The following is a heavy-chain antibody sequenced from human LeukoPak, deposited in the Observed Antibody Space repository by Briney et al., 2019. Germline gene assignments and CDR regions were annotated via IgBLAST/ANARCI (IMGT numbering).Heavy chain of an antibody. CDR2: TRYDGGNE. CDR3: ARVLHKRNYDSTTYYGY. CDR1: GFTFSSYG. V-gene: IGHV3-30*02. J-gene: IGHJ4*02. Sequence: GGSLRLSCAASGFTFSSYGMHWVRQAPGKGLEWVAFTRYDGGNEFYADSVKGRLTASRDNSQNTVYLQMTSLRPEDTAVYYCARVLHKRNYDSTTYYGYWGQGTLVTVSS. D-gene: IGHD3-22*01.